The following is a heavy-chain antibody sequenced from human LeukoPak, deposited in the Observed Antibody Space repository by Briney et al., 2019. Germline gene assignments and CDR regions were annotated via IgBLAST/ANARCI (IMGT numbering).Heavy chain of an antibody. CDR1: GGSISSYY. V-gene: IGHV4-59*01. J-gene: IGHJ4*02. D-gene: IGHD2-8*02. Sequence: SETLSLTCTVSGGSISSYYWSWIRQPPGKGLEWIGYIYYSGSTKYNPSLKSRVTISVDTSRSQFSLKLNSVTAADTAVYYCARTSGAFDYWGQGTLVTVSS. CDR3: ARTSGAFDY. CDR2: IYYSGST.